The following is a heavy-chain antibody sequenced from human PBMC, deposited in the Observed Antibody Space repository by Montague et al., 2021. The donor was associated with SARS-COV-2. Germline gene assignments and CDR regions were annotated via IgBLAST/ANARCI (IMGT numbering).Heavy chain of an antibody. D-gene: IGHD3-3*01. CDR1: GGSVSSYY. CDR2: IYYSGST. Sequence: SETLSLTCTVSGGSVSSYYWSWIRQSPGKGLQWLGYIYYSGSTDYNPSLKSRVTMSVDTSKNQLSLRLNSVTTADTAVSFCARAGGVYDYWSGYSSSAGFFDPWGQGILVTVSS. V-gene: IGHV4-59*02. CDR3: ARAGGVYDYWSGYSSSAGFFDP. J-gene: IGHJ5*02.